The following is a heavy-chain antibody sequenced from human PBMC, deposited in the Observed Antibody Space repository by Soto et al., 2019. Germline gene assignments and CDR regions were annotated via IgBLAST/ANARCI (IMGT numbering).Heavy chain of an antibody. V-gene: IGHV3-33*06. CDR1: GFTFSSYG. J-gene: IGHJ6*02. CDR3: AKNSVVRGDYGMDV. Sequence: QVQLVESGGGVVQPGRSLRLSCAASGFTFSSYGMHWVRQAPGKGPEWVAVVRNDGITKYYTDSVKGRFTISRDNSKNILYLQMNSLRAEDTAVYYCAKNSVVRGDYGMDVWGQGTTVTVSS. CDR2: VRNDGITK. D-gene: IGHD3-10*01.